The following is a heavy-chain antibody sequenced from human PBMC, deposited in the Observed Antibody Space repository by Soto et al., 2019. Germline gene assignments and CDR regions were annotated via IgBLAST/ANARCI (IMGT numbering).Heavy chain of an antibody. CDR1: GYTFTGYY. D-gene: IGHD6-19*01. CDR3: AREGLGRAVAGDFDY. CDR2: INPNSGGT. Sequence: QVQLVQSGAEVKKPGASVKVSCKTSGYTFTGYYLHWVRQAPGQGLEWMGWINPNSGGTNYAQKFQGWVTMTRDTSITTADMELSRLRSDDTAVYYCAREGLGRAVAGDFDYWGQGTLVTVSS. J-gene: IGHJ4*02. V-gene: IGHV1-2*04.